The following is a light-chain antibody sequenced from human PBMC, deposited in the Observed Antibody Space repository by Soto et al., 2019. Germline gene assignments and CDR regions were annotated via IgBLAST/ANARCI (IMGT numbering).Light chain of an antibody. J-gene: IGKJ2*01. CDR2: GAS. CDR3: LLYFSPDRYT. CDR1: QSVTSSH. V-gene: IGKV3-20*01. Sequence: EIVLTKTPGTLSLSPGDRATLSCRASQSVTSSHLAWYQQKPCQAPRLLIYGASTRATGIPDRFSGSGSDTHFSLTIRRLDPEDFAMYYCLLYFSPDRYTFGPGTKVQIK.